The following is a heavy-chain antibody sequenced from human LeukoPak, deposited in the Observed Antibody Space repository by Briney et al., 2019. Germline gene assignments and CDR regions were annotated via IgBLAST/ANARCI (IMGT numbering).Heavy chain of an antibody. CDR1: GYSITNDYY. V-gene: IGHV4-38-2*02. CDR3: ASSLWLSDLDY. Sequence: SETLSLTCIVSGYSITNDYYWGWVWQPPGKGLEWIASIAHTGGTYYNPSLKSRVTISRDVSKNQFSLKMYSVTAADTALYYCASSLWLSDLDYWGQGTLVTVSS. CDR2: IAHTGGT. D-gene: IGHD5-18*01. J-gene: IGHJ4*02.